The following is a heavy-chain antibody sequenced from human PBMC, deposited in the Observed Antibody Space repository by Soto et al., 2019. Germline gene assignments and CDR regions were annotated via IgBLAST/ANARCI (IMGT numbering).Heavy chain of an antibody. J-gene: IGHJ5*02. D-gene: IGHD2-15*01. V-gene: IGHV4-34*01. CDR3: ARGSFAGYCSGGSCYLNWFDP. CDR2: INHSGST. CDR1: GGSFSGYY. Sequence: SETLSLTCAVYGGSFSGYYWSWIRQPPGKGLEWIGEINHSGSTNYNPSLKSRVTISVDTSKNQFSLKLSSVTAADTAVYYCARGSFAGYCSGGSCYLNWFDPWGQGTLVTVS.